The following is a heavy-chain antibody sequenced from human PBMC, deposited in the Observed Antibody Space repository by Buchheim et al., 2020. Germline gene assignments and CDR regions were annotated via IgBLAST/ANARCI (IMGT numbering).Heavy chain of an antibody. V-gene: IGHV1-2*02. CDR3: ARDLGDCSGGSCYPPPYGMDV. D-gene: IGHD2-15*01. J-gene: IGHJ6*02. CDR1: GYTFTGYY. CDR2: INPNSGGT. Sequence: QVQLVQSGAEVKKPGASVKVSCKASGYTFTGYYMHWVRQAPGQGLEWMGWINPNSGGTNYAQKFQGRVTMTRDTSISTAYMELSRLRSDDTAVYYCARDLGDCSGGSCYPPPYGMDVWGQGTT.